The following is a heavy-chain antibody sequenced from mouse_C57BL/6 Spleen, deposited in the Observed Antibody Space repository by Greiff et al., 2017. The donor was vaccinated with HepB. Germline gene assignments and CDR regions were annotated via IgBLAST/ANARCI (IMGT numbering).Heavy chain of an antibody. J-gene: IGHJ4*01. Sequence: VKLVESGPGLVQPSQSLSITCTVSGFSLTSYGVHWVRQSPGKGLEWLGVIWSGGSTDYNAAFISRLSISKDNSKSQVFFKMNSLQADDTAIYYCARNRATGTRAMDYWGQGTSVTVSS. CDR2: IWSGGST. V-gene: IGHV2-2*01. CDR1: GFSLTSYG. D-gene: IGHD4-1*02. CDR3: ARNRATGTRAMDY.